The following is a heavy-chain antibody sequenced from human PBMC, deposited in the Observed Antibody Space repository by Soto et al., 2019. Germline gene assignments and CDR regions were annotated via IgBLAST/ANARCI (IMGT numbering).Heavy chain of an antibody. Sequence: SGTHALTFTFAGFYLSDYYLSLVRPPPGKGLEWIGFTYYSGRTNYNPSLKSRVTISVETSKNQFSLKLSSVTAADTAVYYCERGGNNYGNNWFDPWGQGTLVTGSS. V-gene: IGHV4-59*01. D-gene: IGHD5-18*01. CDR1: GFYLSDYY. CDR3: ERGGNNYGNNWFDP. J-gene: IGHJ5*02. CDR2: TYYSGRT.